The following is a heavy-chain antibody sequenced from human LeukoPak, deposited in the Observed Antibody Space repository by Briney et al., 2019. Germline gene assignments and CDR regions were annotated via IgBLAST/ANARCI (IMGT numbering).Heavy chain of an antibody. CDR1: GGSISSSSYY. V-gene: IGHV4-39*01. CDR3: ARHESSGAVVVPAASDY. D-gene: IGHD2-2*01. CDR2: IYYSGST. J-gene: IGHJ4*02. Sequence: SETLSLTCTVSGGSISSSSYYWGWIRQPPGKGLEWIGSIYYSGSTYYNPSLKSRVTISVDTSKNQFSLKLSSVTAADTAVYYCARHESSGAVVVPAASDYWGQGTLVTVSS.